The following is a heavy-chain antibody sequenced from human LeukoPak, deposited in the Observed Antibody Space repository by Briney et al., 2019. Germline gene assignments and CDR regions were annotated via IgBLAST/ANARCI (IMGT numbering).Heavy chain of an antibody. V-gene: IGHV1-8*01. CDR3: AVMEATTTRIDY. D-gene: IGHD1-26*01. CDR1: GYTFTSYD. J-gene: IGHJ4*02. Sequence: ASVKVSCKASGYTFTSYDINWVRQATGQGLEWMGWMNPNSGNTGYAQKFQGRVTMTRNTSISTAYMELSSLRSEDTAVYYCAVMEATTTRIDYWGQGTLVTVSS. CDR2: MNPNSGNT.